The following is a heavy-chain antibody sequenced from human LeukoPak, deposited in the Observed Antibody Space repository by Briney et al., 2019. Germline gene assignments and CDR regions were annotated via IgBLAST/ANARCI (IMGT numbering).Heavy chain of an antibody. D-gene: IGHD3-10*01. CDR3: ARLRNYYGSGSSPDY. Sequence: SETLSLTCTVSGGSISSYYWSWIRQPPGKGLEWIGYIYYSGSTNYNPSLKSRVTISVDTSKNQFSLKLGSVTAADTAVYYCARLRNYYGSGSSPDYWGQGTLVTVSS. CDR1: GGSISSYY. V-gene: IGHV4-59*08. CDR2: IYYSGST. J-gene: IGHJ4*02.